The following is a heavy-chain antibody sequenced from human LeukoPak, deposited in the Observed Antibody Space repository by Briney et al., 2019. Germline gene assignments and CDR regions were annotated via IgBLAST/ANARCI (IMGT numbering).Heavy chain of an antibody. J-gene: IGHJ4*02. CDR3: ARGGVSDFWSGYYPYYFDY. Sequence: PSETLSLTCTVSGGSISSYYWSWIRQPPGKGLEWIGYIYYSGSTYYNPSLKSRVTISVDTSKNQFSLKLSSVTAADTAVYYCARGGVSDFWSGYYPYYFDYWGQGTLVTVSS. D-gene: IGHD3-3*01. CDR1: GGSISSYY. V-gene: IGHV4-59*12. CDR2: IYYSGST.